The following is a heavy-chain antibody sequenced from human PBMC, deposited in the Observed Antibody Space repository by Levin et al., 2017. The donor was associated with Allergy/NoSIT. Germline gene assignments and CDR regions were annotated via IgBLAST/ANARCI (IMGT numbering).Heavy chain of an antibody. V-gene: IGHV3-30*18. CDR2: ISYDGSNK. CDR1: GFTFSSYG. J-gene: IGHJ3*02. D-gene: IGHD3-16*02. CDR3: ANNIPYYDYVWGSYRFRTREDNDAFDI. Sequence: GGSLRLSCAASGFTFSSYGMHWVRQAPGKGLDGVAVISYDGSNKYYADSVKGRFTISRDNSKNTLYLQMNSLRAEETAVYYCANNIPYYDYVWGSYRFRTREDNDAFDIWGQGTMVTVSS.